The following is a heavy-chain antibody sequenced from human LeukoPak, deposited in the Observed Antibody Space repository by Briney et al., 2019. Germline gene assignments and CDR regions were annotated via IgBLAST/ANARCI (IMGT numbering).Heavy chain of an antibody. CDR1: GFTFSSYG. Sequence: PGRSLRLSCAASGFTFSSYGMHWVRQAPGKGLEWVAVIWYDGSNKYYADSVKGRFTISRDNSKNTLYLQMNSLRAEDTAVYYCAGLFYGPSDYWGQGTLVTVSS. CDR3: AGLFYGPSDY. D-gene: IGHD3-10*01. V-gene: IGHV3-33*01. CDR2: IWYDGSNK. J-gene: IGHJ4*02.